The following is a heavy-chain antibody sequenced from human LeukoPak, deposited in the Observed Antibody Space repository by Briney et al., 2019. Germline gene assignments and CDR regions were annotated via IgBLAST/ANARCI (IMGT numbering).Heavy chain of an antibody. CDR3: AKVYGSGSFFDY. J-gene: IGHJ4*02. CDR1: GLTFRTYA. V-gene: IGHV3-23*01. Sequence: PGGSLRLSCAASGLTFRTYAMSWVRQAPGKGLEWVSSISDSGGYTFYADSVKGRFTISRDNAKNPLYLQMNSLRAEDTALYYCAKVYGSGSFFDYWGQGTLVTVSS. D-gene: IGHD3-10*01. CDR2: ISDSGGYT.